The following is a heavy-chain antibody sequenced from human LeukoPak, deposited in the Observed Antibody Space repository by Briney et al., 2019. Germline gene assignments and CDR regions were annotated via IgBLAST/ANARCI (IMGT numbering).Heavy chain of an antibody. CDR3: TTSSWWGAFDI. J-gene: IGHJ3*02. CDR2: IRSKTNNYAA. V-gene: IGHV3-73*01. CDR1: GFTFSGSA. D-gene: IGHD6-13*01. Sequence: GGSLRLSCAASGFTFSGSAMYWVRQASGKGLEWVGRIRSKTNNYAAAYAASVKGRFTISRDDSKNTAFLQMNSLKPEDTAVYYCTTSSWWGAFDIWGQGTMVTVST.